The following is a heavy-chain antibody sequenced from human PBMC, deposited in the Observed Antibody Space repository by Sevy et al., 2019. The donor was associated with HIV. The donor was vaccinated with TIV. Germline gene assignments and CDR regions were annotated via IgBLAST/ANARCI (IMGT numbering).Heavy chain of an antibody. CDR3: ATVGLGYYSGSHYYQGDWLVP. CDR2: LDPGNGEI. J-gene: IGHJ5*02. V-gene: IGHV1-24*01. D-gene: IGHD2-15*01. CDR1: GYSLRKLS. Sequence: ASVKVSCKVFGYSLRKLSMHWVRQAPGKGLEWMGSLDPGNGEITYAQTLQGRVTMTEDTSTDTAYMELSSLTSEDTATYYCATVGLGYYSGSHYYQGDWLVPWGQGTLVTVSS.